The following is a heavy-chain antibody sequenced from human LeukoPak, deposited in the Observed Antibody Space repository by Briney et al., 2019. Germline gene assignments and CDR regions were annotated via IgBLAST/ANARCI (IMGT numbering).Heavy chain of an antibody. Sequence: PGGSLRLSCAASGFTFSNYGMSWVRQAPGKGLEWVSGINWNGGSTGYADSVKGRFTISRDTAKNSLYLQMNSLSAEDTASYYCATVNPSGWGSYYQLGSIDIWGQGTMVTVSS. V-gene: IGHV3-20*04. J-gene: IGHJ3*02. CDR3: ATVNPSGWGSYYQLGSIDI. D-gene: IGHD3-10*01. CDR2: INWNGGST. CDR1: GFTFSNYG.